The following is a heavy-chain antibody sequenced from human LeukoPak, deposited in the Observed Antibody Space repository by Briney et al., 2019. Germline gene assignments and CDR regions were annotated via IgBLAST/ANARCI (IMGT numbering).Heavy chain of an antibody. CDR1: GGSFSGYY. CDR3: AREGVPAAQEGAYSWFDP. CDR2: INHSGST. J-gene: IGHJ5*02. V-gene: IGHV4-34*01. Sequence: PSETLSLTCAVYGGSFSGYYWSWIRQPPGKGLEWIGEINHSGSTNYNPSLKSRVTISVDTSKNQFSLKLSSVTAADTAVYYCAREGVPAAQEGAYSWFDPWGQGTLVTVSS. D-gene: IGHD2-2*01.